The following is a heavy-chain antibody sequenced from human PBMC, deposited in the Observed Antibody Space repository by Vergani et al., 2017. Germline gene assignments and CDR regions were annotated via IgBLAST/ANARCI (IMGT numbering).Heavy chain of an antibody. V-gene: IGHV4-38-2*02. CDR3: ARDSVGFDY. CDR1: GGSISSGYY. CDR2: IYYSGST. D-gene: IGHD1-26*01. J-gene: IGHJ4*02. Sequence: QVQLQESGPGLVKPSETLSLTCTVSGGSISSGYYWGWIRQPPGKGLEWIGSIYYSGSTYYNPSLKSLVTISVDTSKNQFSLKLSSVTAADTAVYYCARDSVGFDYWGQGTLVTVSS.